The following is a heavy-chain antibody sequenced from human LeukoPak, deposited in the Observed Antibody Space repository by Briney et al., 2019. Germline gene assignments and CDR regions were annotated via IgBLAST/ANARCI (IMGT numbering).Heavy chain of an antibody. Sequence: GASVKVSCKTSGVTFSRCAISWVRQAPGQGLEWMGGIIPIFGTANYAQKFHGRVTITADESTSTAYMEVSSLKSEDTGVYYYAGRPYIHGAVAGTGEPDYWGQGTLVTVSS. D-gene: IGHD6-19*01. CDR3: AGRPYIHGAVAGTGEPDY. V-gene: IGHV1-69*01. CDR2: IIPIFGTA. CDR1: GVTFSRCA. J-gene: IGHJ4*02.